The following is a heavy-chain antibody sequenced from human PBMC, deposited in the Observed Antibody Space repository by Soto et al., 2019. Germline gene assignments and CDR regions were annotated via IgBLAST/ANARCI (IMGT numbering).Heavy chain of an antibody. D-gene: IGHD3-16*01. CDR2: ISRSGTT. CDR3: ARGGIH. CDR1: GYTFNSHE. Sequence: GSLRLSCVASGYTFNSHEMNWVRQAPGKGLEWISSISRSGTTNYAESVKGRFTISRDNAHKSLFLEMKDLRVEDTAVYYCARGGIHWGQGTLVTVSS. V-gene: IGHV3-48*03. J-gene: IGHJ4*02.